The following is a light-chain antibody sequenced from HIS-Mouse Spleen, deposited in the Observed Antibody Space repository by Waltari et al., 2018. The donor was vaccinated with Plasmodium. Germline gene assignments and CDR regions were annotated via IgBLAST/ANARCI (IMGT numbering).Light chain of an antibody. Sequence: SYELTQPPSVSVSPGQTARITCSGDALPTHYAYLYQQKPGQAPVLVIYKDSERPSGIPERFAGSSSGTTVTLTISGVQAEDEADYYCQSADSSGTYWVFGGGTKLTVL. CDR2: KDS. CDR3: QSADSSGTYWV. V-gene: IGLV3-25*03. CDR1: ALPTHY. J-gene: IGLJ3*02.